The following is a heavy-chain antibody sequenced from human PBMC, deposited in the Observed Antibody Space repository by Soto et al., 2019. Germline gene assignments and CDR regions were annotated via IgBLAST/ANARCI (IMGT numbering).Heavy chain of an antibody. V-gene: IGHV3-7*01. CDR3: AREAVGIAARHYYYGMDV. J-gene: IGHJ6*02. D-gene: IGHD6-6*01. CDR1: GFTFSSYW. CDR2: IKQDGSEK. Sequence: GGSLRLSCAASGFTFSSYWMSWVRQAPGKGLEWVANIKQDGSEKYYVDSVKGRFTISRDNAKNSLYLQMNSLRAEDTAVYYCAREAVGIAARHYYYGMDVWGQGTTVTVSS.